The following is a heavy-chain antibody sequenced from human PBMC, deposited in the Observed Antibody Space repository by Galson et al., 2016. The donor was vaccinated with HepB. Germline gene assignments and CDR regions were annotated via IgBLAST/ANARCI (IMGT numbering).Heavy chain of an antibody. D-gene: IGHD4-23*01. CDR3: ATSDSGGDTFVDV. V-gene: IGHV3-23*01. Sequence: SLRLSCAASGFTFSTYAMSWVRQAPGKGLEWVSGISGSGDTKFADSVRGRFTVSRDNARNSLYLQMNSLRDEDTAVYYCATSDSGGDTFVDVWGQGTTVIVTS. J-gene: IGHJ6*02. CDR1: GFTFSTYA. CDR2: ISGSGDT.